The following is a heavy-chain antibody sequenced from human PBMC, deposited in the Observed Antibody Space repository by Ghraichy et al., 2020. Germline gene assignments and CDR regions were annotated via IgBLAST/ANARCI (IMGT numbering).Heavy chain of an antibody. CDR1: GFTFSSYW. D-gene: IGHD6-13*01. CDR2: IKQDGGEK. Sequence: GGSPRLSCEASGFTFSSYWMNWVRQAPGKGLEWVANIKQDGGEKHYVDSVNGRFTISRDNAKNSLYLQMNSLRVEDTAVYYCAREKQPGGAAAGTGYWGQGTLVTVSS. CDR3: AREKQPGGAAAGTGY. V-gene: IGHV3-7*01. J-gene: IGHJ4*02.